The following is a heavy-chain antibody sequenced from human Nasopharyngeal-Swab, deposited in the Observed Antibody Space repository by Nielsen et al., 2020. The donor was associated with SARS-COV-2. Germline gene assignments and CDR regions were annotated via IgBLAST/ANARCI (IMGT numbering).Heavy chain of an antibody. CDR2: IIPIFGTA. Sequence: SVQVSCKASGGTFSSYAISWVRQAPGQGPEWMGGIIPIFGTANYAQKFQGRVTITADESTSTAYMELSSLRSEDTAVYYCARDIFLEWNYMDVWGKGTTVTVSS. CDR3: ARDIFLEWNYMDV. V-gene: IGHV1-69*13. CDR1: GGTFSSYA. D-gene: IGHD3-3*01. J-gene: IGHJ6*03.